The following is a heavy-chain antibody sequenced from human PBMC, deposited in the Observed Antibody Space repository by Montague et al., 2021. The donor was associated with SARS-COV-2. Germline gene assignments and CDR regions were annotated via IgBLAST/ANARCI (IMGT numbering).Heavy chain of an antibody. CDR1: GGSISSYY. Sequence: SETLSLTCSVSGGSISSYYWSWIRQPPGKRLEWIGHIYHSGGTNYNPSLRSRSTTSLDASKNRISLKLKSVTAADTALYYCARGFSSSWYGARWFDPWGQGTLVTVSS. D-gene: IGHD6-13*01. J-gene: IGHJ5*02. CDR3: ARGFSSSWYGARWFDP. V-gene: IGHV4-59*01. CDR2: IYHSGGT.